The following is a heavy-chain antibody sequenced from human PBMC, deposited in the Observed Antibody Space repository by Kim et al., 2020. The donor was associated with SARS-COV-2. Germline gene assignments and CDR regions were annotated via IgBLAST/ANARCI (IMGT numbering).Heavy chain of an antibody. CDR1: GGSISSYY. Sequence: SETLSLTCTVSGGSISSYYWSWIRQPPGKGLEWIGYIYYSGSTNYNPSLKSRVTISVDTSKNQFSLKLSSVTAADTAVYYCARPDPWNAFDIWGQGTMVTVSS. J-gene: IGHJ3*02. D-gene: IGHD3-3*01. V-gene: IGHV4-59*08. CDR2: IYYSGST. CDR3: ARPDPWNAFDI.